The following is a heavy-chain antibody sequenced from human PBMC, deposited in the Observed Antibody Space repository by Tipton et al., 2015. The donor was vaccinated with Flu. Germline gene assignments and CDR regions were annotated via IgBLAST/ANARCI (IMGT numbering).Heavy chain of an antibody. CDR1: GYTFTSYG. Sequence: QVQLVQSGTEVKKPGASVKVSCKASGYTFTSYGISWLRQAPGQGLDWMGWISAYNGNTNYAQKLQGRVTMTTDTSTSTAYMELRSLRTDDTAVYYCARDLGGDFNDAFAIWGQGKMVTVSS. J-gene: IGHJ3*02. D-gene: IGHD3-16*01. V-gene: IGHV1-18*01. CDR3: ARDLGGDFNDAFAI. CDR2: ISAYNGNT.